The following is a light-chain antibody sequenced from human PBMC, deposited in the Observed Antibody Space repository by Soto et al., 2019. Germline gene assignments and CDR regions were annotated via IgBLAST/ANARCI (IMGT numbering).Light chain of an antibody. CDR2: LNSDGSH. CDR1: SGHSSYA. Sequence: QSVLNQSPSASASLGASVKLTCTLSSGHSSYAIAWHQQQPEKGPRYLMKLNSDGSHSKGDGIPDRFSGSSSGAERYLTISSLLSEDEADYYCQTWGTGVFGGGTQLTVL. J-gene: IGLJ3*02. V-gene: IGLV4-69*01. CDR3: QTWGTGV.